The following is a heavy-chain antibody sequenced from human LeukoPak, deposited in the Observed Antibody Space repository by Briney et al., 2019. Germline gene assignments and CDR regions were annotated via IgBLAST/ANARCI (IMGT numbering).Heavy chain of an antibody. CDR1: GFTFSSYS. Sequence: GGSLRLSCAASGFTFSSYSMNWVRQAPGKGLEWVSYISSSSSTIYYADSVKGRFTISRDNAKNSLYLQMNSLRAEDTAVYYCARAFGYYYDSSGYYPLGCWGQGTLVTVSS. CDR3: ARAFGYYYDSSGYYPLGC. CDR2: ISSSSSTI. V-gene: IGHV3-48*01. D-gene: IGHD3-22*01. J-gene: IGHJ4*02.